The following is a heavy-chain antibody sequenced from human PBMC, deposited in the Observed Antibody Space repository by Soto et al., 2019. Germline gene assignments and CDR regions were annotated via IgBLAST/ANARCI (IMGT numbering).Heavy chain of an antibody. Sequence: GALRLSFAPSRLTYRIHPMHWVRQASGKGLVWVSRISSDGSTTNYADSVKGRFTTSRDNAKNTLYLEMNSLRAEDTSLYYCVRVSSSLNRSLDYWGQG. V-gene: IGHV3-74*01. CDR2: ISSDGSTT. CDR1: RLTYRIHP. J-gene: IGHJ4*02. CDR3: VRVSSSLNRSLDY. D-gene: IGHD3-16*02.